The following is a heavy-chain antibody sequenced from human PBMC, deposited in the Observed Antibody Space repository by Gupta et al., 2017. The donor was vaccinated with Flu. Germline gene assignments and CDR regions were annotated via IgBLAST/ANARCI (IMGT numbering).Heavy chain of an antibody. D-gene: IGHD4-17*01. CDR1: GGSFSGYY. CDR3: ARGRGTTVNYYYYYGMDV. Sequence: QVQLQQWGAGLLKPSETLSLTCAVYGGSFSGYYWSWIRQPPGKGLEWIGEINHSGSTNYNPSLKSRVTISVDTSKNQFSLKLSSVTAADTAVYYCARGRGTTVNYYYYYGMDVWGQGTTVTVSS. CDR2: INHSGST. V-gene: IGHV4-34*01. J-gene: IGHJ6*02.